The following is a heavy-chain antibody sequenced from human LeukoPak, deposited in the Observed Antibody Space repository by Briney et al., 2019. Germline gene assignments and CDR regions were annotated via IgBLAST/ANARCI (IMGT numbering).Heavy chain of an antibody. J-gene: IGHJ5*02. V-gene: IGHV4-59*12. CDR3: ARKGGGQLVNTRRWFDP. D-gene: IGHD6-13*01. CDR2: IYYSGST. Sequence: SETLSLTCTVSGGSISSYYWSWIRQPPGKGLEWIGYIYYSGSTNYNPSLKSRVTISVDTSKNQFSLRLSSVTAADTAVYYCARKGGGQLVNTRRWFDPWGQGTLVTVSS. CDR1: GGSISSYY.